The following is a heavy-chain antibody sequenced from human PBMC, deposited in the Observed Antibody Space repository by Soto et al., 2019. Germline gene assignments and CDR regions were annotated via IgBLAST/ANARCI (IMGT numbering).Heavy chain of an antibody. CDR2: FIPILDMA. D-gene: IGHD2-21*01. CDR3: AITYCRDNSCPRDFDF. Sequence: QVQVVQSGAEVKKPESSVKVSCKPSGGTFNTYTVNWVRLAPGHGLEWMGRFIPILDMANYAQTFQDRVTITADRSTFTAYMELNSLTSDDTAVYYCAITYCRDNSCPRDFDFWGPGTRVTFSS. CDR1: GGTFNTYT. J-gene: IGHJ4*02. V-gene: IGHV1-69*02.